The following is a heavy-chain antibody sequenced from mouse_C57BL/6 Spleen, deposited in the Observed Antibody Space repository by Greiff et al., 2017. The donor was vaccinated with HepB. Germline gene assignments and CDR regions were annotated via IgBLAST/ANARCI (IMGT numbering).Heavy chain of an antibody. CDR3: TTGITTVEDYYAMDY. D-gene: IGHD1-1*01. Sequence: EVQLQQSGAELVRPGASVKLSCTASGFNIKDDYMHWVKQRPEQGLEWIGWIDPENGDTEYASKFQGKATITADTSSNTAYLQLSSLTSEDTAVYYCTTGITTVEDYYAMDYWGQGTSVTVSS. V-gene: IGHV14-4*01. J-gene: IGHJ4*01. CDR2: IDPENGDT. CDR1: GFNIKDDY.